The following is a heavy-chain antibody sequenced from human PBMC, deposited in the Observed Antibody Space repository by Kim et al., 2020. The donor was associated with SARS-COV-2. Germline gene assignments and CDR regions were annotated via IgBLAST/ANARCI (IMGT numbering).Heavy chain of an antibody. J-gene: IGHJ6*03. V-gene: IGHV3-49*03. CDR1: GFTFGDYA. Sequence: GGSLRLSCTASGFTFGDYAMSWFRQAPGKGLEWVGFIRSKAYGGTTEYAASVKGRFTISRDDSKSIAYLQMNSLKTEDTAVYYCSSNYYGSGSYYKGYYYYYSMDVWGKGTTVTVSS. D-gene: IGHD3-10*01. CDR2: IRSKAYGGTT. CDR3: SSNYYGSGSYYKGYYYYYSMDV.